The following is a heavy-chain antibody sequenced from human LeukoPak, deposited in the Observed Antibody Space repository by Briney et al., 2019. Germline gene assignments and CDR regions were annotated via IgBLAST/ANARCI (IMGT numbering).Heavy chain of an antibody. V-gene: IGHV1-46*01. D-gene: IGHD3-10*01. CDR1: GYTFTSYY. CDR2: INPSGGST. J-gene: IGHJ5*02. CDR3: ARQPLLWFGELLP. Sequence: ASVKVSCKASGYTFTSYYMHWVRQAPGQGLEWMGIINPSGGSTSYAQKFQGRVTMTRNTPISTAYMELSSLRSEDTAVYYCARQPLLWFGELLPWGQGTLVTVSS.